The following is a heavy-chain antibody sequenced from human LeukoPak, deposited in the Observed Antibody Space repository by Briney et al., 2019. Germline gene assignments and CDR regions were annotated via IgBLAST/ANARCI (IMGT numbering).Heavy chain of an antibody. J-gene: IGHJ4*02. D-gene: IGHD2-15*01. CDR3: AREVHCSGGSCYTY. V-gene: IGHV4-38-2*02. CDR1: GYSISSGYY. Sequence: SETLSLTCTVSGYSISSGYYWGWIRQPPGKGLEWIGSIYHSGSTYYNPSLKSRVTISVDTSKNQFSLKPSSVTAADTAVYYCAREVHCSGGSCYTYWGQGTLVTVSS. CDR2: IYHSGST.